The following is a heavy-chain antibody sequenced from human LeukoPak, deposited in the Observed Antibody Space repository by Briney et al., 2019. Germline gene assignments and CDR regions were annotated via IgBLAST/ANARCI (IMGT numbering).Heavy chain of an antibody. CDR2: IYYSGST. CDR1: GGSISTDGYY. J-gene: IGHJ6*02. Sequence: SQTLSLTCTVSGGSISTDGYYWSWIRQHPGKGLEWIGSIYYSGSTNYNPSLKSRVTISVDTSKNQFSLKLSSVTAADTAVYYCARRGEYCSSTSCPLDVWGQGTTVTVSS. CDR3: ARRGEYCSSTSCPLDV. V-gene: IGHV4-31*03. D-gene: IGHD2-2*01.